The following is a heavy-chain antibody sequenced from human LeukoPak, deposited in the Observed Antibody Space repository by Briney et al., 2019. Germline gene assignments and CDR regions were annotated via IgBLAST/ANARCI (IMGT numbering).Heavy chain of an antibody. J-gene: IGHJ4*02. Sequence: GGSLRLSCAVSGFTFSSYDMNWVRQAPGKGLEWVAFIRYDGSRKYYADSVKGRFTISRDNAKNSLYLQMNSLRAEDTAVYYCAIPPGYSSGWGDYWGQGTLVTVSS. CDR3: AIPPGYSSGWGDY. D-gene: IGHD6-19*01. CDR1: GFTFSSYD. CDR2: IRYDGSRK. V-gene: IGHV3-30*02.